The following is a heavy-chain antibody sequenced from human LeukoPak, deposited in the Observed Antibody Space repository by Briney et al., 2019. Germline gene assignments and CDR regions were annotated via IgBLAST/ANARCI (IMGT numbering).Heavy chain of an antibody. CDR3: VKSSGTEDYGMDA. CDR2: ILYDGSRE. V-gene: IGHV3-30*02. CDR1: GCTFNRCG. Sequence: GGSLRLSCVASGCTFNRCGMHWVRHAPGKGLEWVARILYDGSREYYADSVEGRFTIARDNSKNTLYLEMNSLREEDTAVYYCVKSSGTEDYGMDAWGQGTTVSVSS. J-gene: IGHJ6*02. D-gene: IGHD3-10*01.